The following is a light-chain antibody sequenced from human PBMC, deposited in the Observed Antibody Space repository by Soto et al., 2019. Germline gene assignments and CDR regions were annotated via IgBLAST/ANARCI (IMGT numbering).Light chain of an antibody. CDR2: DVS. V-gene: IGLV2-14*01. CDR3: SSYANRGA. J-gene: IGLJ2*01. CDR1: SSDVGGYNY. Sequence: QSALTQPASVAGSPGQSITISCTGTSSDVGGYNYVSWYQQHPGKAPKLMIYDVSDRPAGVSNRFSGSKSSNTASLTLSGLQAEDAAVYYCSSYANRGAFGGGTK.